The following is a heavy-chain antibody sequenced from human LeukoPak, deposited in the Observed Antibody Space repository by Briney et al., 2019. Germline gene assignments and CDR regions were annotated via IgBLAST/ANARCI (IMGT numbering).Heavy chain of an antibody. Sequence: PGGSLRLSCAASGFTFDDYAMHWVRQAPGKGLEWVSGISWNSGSIGYADSVKGRFTISRDNAKNSLYLQMNSLRAEDTALYYCAKDIFYGGTMVRGEGFDYWGQGTLVTVSS. V-gene: IGHV3-9*01. D-gene: IGHD3-10*01. J-gene: IGHJ4*02. CDR2: ISWNSGSI. CDR1: GFTFDDYA. CDR3: AKDIFYGGTMVRGEGFDY.